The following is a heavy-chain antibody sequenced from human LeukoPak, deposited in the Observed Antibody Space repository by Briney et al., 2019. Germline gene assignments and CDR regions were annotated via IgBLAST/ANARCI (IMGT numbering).Heavy chain of an antibody. CDR3: ARGGTYYPGRDY. Sequence: ASVKVSCKASRYTFTSSYINWVRQAPGQRLEWMGWISAYNGRTNYAQKFQGRVTMTTDSSTSTAYIDLTSLRSDGTAVYYCARGGTYYPGRDYWGQGTLVTVSS. CDR1: RYTFTSSY. CDR2: ISAYNGRT. J-gene: IGHJ4*02. V-gene: IGHV1-18*01. D-gene: IGHD1-26*01.